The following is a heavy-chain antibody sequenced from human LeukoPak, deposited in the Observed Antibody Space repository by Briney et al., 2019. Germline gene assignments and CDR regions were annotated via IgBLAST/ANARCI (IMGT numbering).Heavy chain of an antibody. J-gene: IGHJ6*02. D-gene: IGHD3-9*01. CDR3: ARDLVSLRYFDWLSTAYYYYYGMDV. CDR1: GYTFTGYY. Sequence: GASVKVSCKASGYTFTGYYTHWVRQAPGQGLEWMGWINPNSGGTNYAQKFQGRVPMTRDTSISTAYMELSRLRSDATAAYYCARDLVSLRYFDWLSTAYYYYYGMDVWGQGTTVTVSS. CDR2: INPNSGGT. V-gene: IGHV1-2*02.